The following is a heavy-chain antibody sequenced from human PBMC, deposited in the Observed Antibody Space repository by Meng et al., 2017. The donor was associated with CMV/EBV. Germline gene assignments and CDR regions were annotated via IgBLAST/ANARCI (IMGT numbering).Heavy chain of an antibody. CDR1: GFTFSSYG. CDR3: ARDLETYYDFWSGLYGMDV. V-gene: IGHV3-30*19. CDR2: ISYDGSNK. D-gene: IGHD3-3*01. J-gene: IGHJ6*02. Sequence: GGSLRLSCAASGFTFSSYGMHWVRQAPGKGLEWVAVISYDGSNKYYADSVKGRFTISRDNSKNTLYLQMNSLRAEDTAVYYCARDLETYYDFWSGLYGMDVWGQGTTVTVSS.